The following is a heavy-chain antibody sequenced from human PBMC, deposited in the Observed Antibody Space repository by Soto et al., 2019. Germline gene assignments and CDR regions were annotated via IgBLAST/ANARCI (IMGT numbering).Heavy chain of an antibody. CDR2: ISYDGSNK. CDR1: GFTFSSYA. CDR3: ARDQLIGFGELLVY. J-gene: IGHJ4*02. Sequence: GGSLRLSCAASGFTFSSYAMHWVRQAPGKGLEWVAVISYDGSNKYYADSVKGRFTISRDNSKNTLYLQMNSLRAEDTAVYYCARDQLIGFGELLVYWGQGTLVTVSS. V-gene: IGHV3-30-3*01. D-gene: IGHD3-10*01.